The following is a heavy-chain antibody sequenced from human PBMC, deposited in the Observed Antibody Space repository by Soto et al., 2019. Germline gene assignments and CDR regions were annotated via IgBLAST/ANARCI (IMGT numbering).Heavy chain of an antibody. CDR3: ARDNGYYDF. CDR2: ISTTSGNT. CDR1: GYTFSSYS. D-gene: IGHD2-8*01. V-gene: IGHV1-18*01. J-gene: IGHJ4*02. Sequence: QIQLVQSGAEVKQPGASVKISCKTSGYTFSSYSINWVRQAPGQGLEWMAWISTTSGNTHYAERVQGRVNVTLDKSARTAFMEMWGLTSDDTAVYFCARDNGYYDFWGQGTLVTVSS.